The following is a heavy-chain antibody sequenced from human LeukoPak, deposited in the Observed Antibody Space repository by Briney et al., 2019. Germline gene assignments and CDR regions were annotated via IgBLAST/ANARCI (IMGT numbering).Heavy chain of an antibody. Sequence: GGSLRLSCAASGFTFSSYSMNWVRQAPGKGLEWVSSISSSSSYIYYADSVKGRFTISRDNAKNSLYLQMNSLRAEDTAVYYCARDGYCTNGVCYGWFDPWAREPWSPSPQ. D-gene: IGHD2-8*01. V-gene: IGHV3-21*01. CDR1: GFTFSSYS. J-gene: IGHJ5*02. CDR2: ISSSSSYI. CDR3: ARDGYCTNGVCYGWFDP.